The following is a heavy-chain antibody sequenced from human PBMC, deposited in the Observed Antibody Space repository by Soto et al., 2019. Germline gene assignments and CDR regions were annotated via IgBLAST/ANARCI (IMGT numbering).Heavy chain of an antibody. CDR1: GYTFTSYD. D-gene: IGHD3-3*01. CDR2: MNPNSGNT. Sequence: ASVKVSCKASGYTFTSYDINWVRQATGQGLEWMGWMNPNSGNTGYAQKFQGRVTMTRNTSISTAYMELSSLRSEDTAVYYCARGSDFFYYYYYMDVWGKGTTVTVSS. CDR3: ARGSDFFYYYYYMDV. J-gene: IGHJ6*03. V-gene: IGHV1-8*01.